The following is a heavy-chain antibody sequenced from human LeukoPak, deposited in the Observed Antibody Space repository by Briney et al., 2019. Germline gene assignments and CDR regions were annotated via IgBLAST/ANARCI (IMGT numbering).Heavy chain of an antibody. CDR3: ARRSINKVVAATSPEFDY. CDR2: IRAYNGNT. V-gene: IGHV1-18*01. CDR1: GYTFTSYG. J-gene: IGHJ4*02. D-gene: IGHD2-15*01. Sequence: ASVKVSCKASGYTFTSYGISWVRQAPGQGLEWMGWIRAYNGNTNYAQKLQGRVTMTTDTSTSTAYMELRSLRSDDTAVYYCARRSINKVVAATSPEFDYWGQGTLVTVSS.